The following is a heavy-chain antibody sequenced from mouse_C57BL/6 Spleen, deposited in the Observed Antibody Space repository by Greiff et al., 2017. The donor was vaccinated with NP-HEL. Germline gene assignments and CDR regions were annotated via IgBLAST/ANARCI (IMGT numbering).Heavy chain of an antibody. Sequence: VQLQQSGAELVKPGASVKLSCKASGYTFTSYWMHWVKQRPGQGLEWIGMIHPNSGSTNYNEKFKSKATLTVDKSSSTAYMQLSSLTSEDSAVYYCASTVVATVDFDYWGQGTTLTVSS. CDR2: IHPNSGST. CDR1: GYTFTSYW. J-gene: IGHJ2*01. D-gene: IGHD1-1*01. CDR3: ASTVVATVDFDY. V-gene: IGHV1-64*01.